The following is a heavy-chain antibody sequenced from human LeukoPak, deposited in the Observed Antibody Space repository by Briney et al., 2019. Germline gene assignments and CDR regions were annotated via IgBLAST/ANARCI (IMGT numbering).Heavy chain of an antibody. V-gene: IGHV3-21*01. CDR3: ARIGLYDSSGYYHSI. J-gene: IGHJ4*02. CDR1: GFTFSSYS. D-gene: IGHD3-22*01. Sequence: GGSLRLSCAASGFTFSSYSMNWVRQAPGKGLEWVSSISSSSSYIYYADSVKGRFTISRDNTKNSLYLQMNSLRAEDTAVYYCARIGLYDSSGYYHSIWGQGTLVTVSS. CDR2: ISSSSSYI.